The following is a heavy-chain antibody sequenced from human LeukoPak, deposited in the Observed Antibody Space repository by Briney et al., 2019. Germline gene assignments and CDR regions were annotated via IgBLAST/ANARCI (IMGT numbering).Heavy chain of an antibody. Sequence: SETLSLTCAVYGGSFSGYYWSWIRQPPGKGLEWIGEINHSGSTSYNPSLKSRVTISVDTSKNQSSLKLSSVTAADTAVYYCARGARTTTQYYFDYWGQGTLVTVSS. CDR3: ARGARTTTQYYFDY. CDR2: INHSGST. V-gene: IGHV4-34*01. J-gene: IGHJ4*02. CDR1: GGSFSGYY. D-gene: IGHD1-1*01.